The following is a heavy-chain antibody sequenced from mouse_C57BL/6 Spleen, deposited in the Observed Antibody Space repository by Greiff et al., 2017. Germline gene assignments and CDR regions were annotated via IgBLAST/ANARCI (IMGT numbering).Heavy chain of an antibody. CDR2: INPNNGGT. J-gene: IGHJ1*03. V-gene: IGHV1-22*01. Sequence: EVQLQQSGPELVKPGASVKMSCKASGYTFTDYNMHWVKQSHGKSLEWIGYINPNNGGTSYNQKFKGKATLTVNKSSSTAYMELRSLTSEDSAVYYCARNGSSFWYFDVWGTGTTVTVSS. D-gene: IGHD1-1*01. CDR1: GYTFTDYN. CDR3: ARNGSSFWYFDV.